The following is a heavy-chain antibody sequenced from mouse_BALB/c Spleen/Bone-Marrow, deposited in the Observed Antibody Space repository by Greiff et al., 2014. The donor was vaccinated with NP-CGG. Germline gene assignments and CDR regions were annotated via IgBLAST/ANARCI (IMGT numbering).Heavy chain of an antibody. V-gene: IGHV1-14*01. CDR1: GYTFTSYV. Sequence: VQLKESGPEQVKPGASVKMSCKASGYTFTSYVMHWVKQKPGQGLEWIGYINPYNDGTKYNEKFRGKATLTSDKSSSTAYMELSSLTSEDSAVYYCARRGRIAEALGYWGQGATLTVSS. J-gene: IGHJ2*01. CDR2: INPYNDGT. CDR3: ARRGRIAEALGY. D-gene: IGHD6-1*01.